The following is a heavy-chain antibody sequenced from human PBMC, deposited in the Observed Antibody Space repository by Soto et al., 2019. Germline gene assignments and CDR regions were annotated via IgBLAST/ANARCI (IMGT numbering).Heavy chain of an antibody. CDR1: GFTFSTYA. V-gene: IGHV3-23*01. Sequence: GGSLRLSCAASGFTFSTYAMSWVRQAPGKGLEWVSTISGSGGSYYADSVKGRFTISRDNSKNTLYLQMNSLRAEDTALYYCAKDDSGYGRYYYYYMDVWGKGTTVTVSS. J-gene: IGHJ6*03. CDR3: AKDDSGYGRYYYYYMDV. CDR2: ISGSGGS. D-gene: IGHD5-12*01.